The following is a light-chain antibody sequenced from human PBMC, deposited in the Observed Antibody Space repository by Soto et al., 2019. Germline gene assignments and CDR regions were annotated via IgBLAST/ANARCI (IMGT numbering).Light chain of an antibody. V-gene: IGKV4-1*01. Sequence: DIVMTQSPDSLAVSLGERATINCKSSQSVLYSSNNKNYLAWYQQKPGQPPTLLIYWASTRESGVPDRFSGSGSGTDFTLTISSLQAEDVAVYYCQQSYSTPPGTFGQGTKVEIK. CDR3: QQSYSTPPGT. CDR1: QSVLYSSNNKNY. J-gene: IGKJ1*01. CDR2: WAS.